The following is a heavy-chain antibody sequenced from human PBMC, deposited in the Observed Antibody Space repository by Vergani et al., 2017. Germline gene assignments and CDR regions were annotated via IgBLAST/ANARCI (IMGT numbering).Heavy chain of an antibody. D-gene: IGHD6-19*01. Sequence: EVQLLESGGGLVQPGGSLRLSCAASGFTFSSYAMSWVRQAPGKGLEWVSAISGSGGSTYYAESVKGRFTISRDNSKNTLYLQMNSLRAEDTAVYYCAKDLGYSSGWYGYFQHWGQGSLVTVSS. V-gene: IGHV3-23*01. J-gene: IGHJ1*01. CDR2: ISGSGGST. CDR3: AKDLGYSSGWYGYFQH. CDR1: GFTFSSYA.